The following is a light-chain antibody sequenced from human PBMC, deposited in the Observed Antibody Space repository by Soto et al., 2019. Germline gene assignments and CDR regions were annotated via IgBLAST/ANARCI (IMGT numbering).Light chain of an antibody. CDR3: QQFGSSPIT. V-gene: IGKV3-11*01. Sequence: EIVLTQSPATLSLSPGERATLSCRASQSVSSYLAWYQQKPGQAPRLLIYDASNRATGIPARFSGSGSGTDFTLTISRLEPEDFAVYYCQQFGSSPITFGGGTKVDTK. CDR1: QSVSSY. J-gene: IGKJ4*01. CDR2: DAS.